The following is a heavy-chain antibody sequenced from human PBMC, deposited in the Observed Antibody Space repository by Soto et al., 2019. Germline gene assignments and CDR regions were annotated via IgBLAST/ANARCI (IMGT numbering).Heavy chain of an antibody. CDR3: ARQSLSTSPFDF. CDR2: VYPGDSDT. CDR1: GYSFVNYW. J-gene: IGHJ5*01. D-gene: IGHD2-2*01. V-gene: IGHV5-51*01. Sequence: GESLKISCQVSGYSFVNYWIGWVRQMPGKGLEWMGNVYPGDSDTDYSPSFQGQVTISADRSISTTSLKWRSLQASDPAIYYCARQSLSTSPFDFWGQGTLVTVSS.